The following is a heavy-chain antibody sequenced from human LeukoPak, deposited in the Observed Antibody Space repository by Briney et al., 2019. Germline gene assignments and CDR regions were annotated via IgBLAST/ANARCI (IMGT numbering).Heavy chain of an antibody. V-gene: IGHV4-34*01. Sequence: PSETLSLTCAVYGGSFSGYYWSWIRQHPGKGLEWIGEINHSGSTNYNPSLKSRVTMSVDTSKNQFSLKLSSVTAADTAVYYCARDRYYYDSSGNRYFDLWGRGTLVTVSS. CDR2: INHSGST. CDR3: ARDRYYYDSSGNRYFDL. D-gene: IGHD3-22*01. CDR1: GGSFSGYY. J-gene: IGHJ2*01.